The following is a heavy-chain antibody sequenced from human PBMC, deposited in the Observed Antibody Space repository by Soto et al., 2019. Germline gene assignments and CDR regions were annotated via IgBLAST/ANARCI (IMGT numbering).Heavy chain of an antibody. J-gene: IGHJ6*02. Sequence: LRLSCAASGFTFSSYGMHWVRQAPGKGLEWVAVISYDGSNKYYADSVKGRFTISRDNSKNTLYLQMNSLRAEDTAVYYCARYCSSTSCYTSYYYGMDVWGQGTTVTVSS. CDR2: ISYDGSNK. D-gene: IGHD2-2*02. CDR1: GFTFSSYG. CDR3: ARYCSSTSCYTSYYYGMDV. V-gene: IGHV3-30*03.